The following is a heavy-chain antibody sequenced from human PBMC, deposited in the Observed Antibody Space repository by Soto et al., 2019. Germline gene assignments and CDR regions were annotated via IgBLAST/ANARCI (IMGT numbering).Heavy chain of an antibody. CDR1: GASISSTNW. CDR2: IYHTGST. CDR3: ARRYGHSFDY. Sequence: PSETLSLTCAVSGASISSTNWWTWVRQPPGKGLEWIGEIYHTGSTKYNPSLKSRVTISLDKSNNQFSLNLSSVTAANTAVYYCARRYGHSFDYWGQGTLVTVSS. V-gene: IGHV4-4*02. J-gene: IGHJ4*02. D-gene: IGHD1-1*01.